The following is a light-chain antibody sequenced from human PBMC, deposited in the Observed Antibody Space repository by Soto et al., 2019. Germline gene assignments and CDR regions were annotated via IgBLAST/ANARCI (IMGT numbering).Light chain of an antibody. CDR2: WAS. J-gene: IGKJ1*01. CDR1: QSVLYSSNNNNY. V-gene: IGKV4-1*01. CDR3: QQYHDTPST. Sequence: DIVMTQSPDSLAVSRGERATINCKSSQSVLYSSNNNNYIAWYQQKPGQPPKLIIYWASTRESGVPDRFSGSGSGTDFTLTISSLQAEDVAIYYSQQYHDTPSTFGQGTKVDIK.